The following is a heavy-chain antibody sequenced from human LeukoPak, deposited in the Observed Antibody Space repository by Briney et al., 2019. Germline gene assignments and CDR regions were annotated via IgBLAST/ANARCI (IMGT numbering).Heavy chain of an antibody. D-gene: IGHD3-10*01. CDR3: ARGGIWFGELWDWYFDL. CDR1: GYNFTDYY. J-gene: IGHJ2*01. V-gene: IGHV1-2*02. CDR2: INSNSGGT. Sequence: ASVKVSCKTSGYNFTDYYMHWVRQAPGQGLEWMGWINSNSGGTNFAQKFQGRVTLTRDTSIRTAYMELSRLTSDDTAVYYCARGGIWFGELWDWYFDLWGRGTLVTVSS.